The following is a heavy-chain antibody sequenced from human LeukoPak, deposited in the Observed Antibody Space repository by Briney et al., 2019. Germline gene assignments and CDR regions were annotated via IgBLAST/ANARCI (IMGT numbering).Heavy chain of an antibody. D-gene: IGHD2-15*01. CDR2: IRARAGST. CDR1: GFTFADYA. V-gene: IGHV3-23*01. J-gene: IGHJ4*02. CDR3: AKDPHSFLSPVVVDFDQ. Sequence: GGSQRLSCAASGFTFADYAMNWFRQAPGKGLEWVSAIRARAGSTYYGDSVKGRFAVSRDNSKNTLYLQMNSLRAEDTAVYYCAKDPHSFLSPVVVDFDQWGQGTLVIVSS.